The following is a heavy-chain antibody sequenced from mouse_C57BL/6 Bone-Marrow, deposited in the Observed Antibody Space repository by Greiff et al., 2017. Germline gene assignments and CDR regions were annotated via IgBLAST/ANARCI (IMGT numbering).Heavy chain of an antibody. V-gene: IGHV1-81*01. J-gene: IGHJ4*01. CDR2: IYPRSGNT. Sequence: VQLQQSGAELARPGASVKLSCKASGYTFTSYGISWVKQRTGQGLEWIGEIYPRSGNTYYNEKFKGKATLTADKSSSRAYMELHSLTSEDSAVYFWARGLYGSPYYYAMDYWGQGTSVTVSS. CDR1: GYTFTSYG. CDR3: ARGLYGSPYYYAMDY. D-gene: IGHD1-1*01.